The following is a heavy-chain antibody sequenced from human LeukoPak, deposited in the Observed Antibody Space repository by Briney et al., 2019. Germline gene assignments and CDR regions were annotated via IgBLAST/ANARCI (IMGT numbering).Heavy chain of an antibody. D-gene: IGHD3-22*01. CDR3: TGKYYYDTSGYYYADY. V-gene: IGHV4-38-2*02. Sequence: SETLSLTCIVSGYSISSGYYWGWIRQSPGKGLEWIGSIYHSGRTYYNPSLKSRVTISVDTSKNQLSLNLSSVTAADTAVYYCTGKYYYDTSGYYYADYWGQGTLVTVSS. J-gene: IGHJ4*02. CDR2: IYHSGRT. CDR1: GYSISSGYY.